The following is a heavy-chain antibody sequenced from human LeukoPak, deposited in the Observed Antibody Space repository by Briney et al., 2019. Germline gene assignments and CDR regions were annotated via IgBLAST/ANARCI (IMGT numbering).Heavy chain of an antibody. D-gene: IGHD3-3*01. V-gene: IGHV3-7*01. Sequence: PGGSLRLSCAASGFTFSSYWMSWVRQAPGKGLERVANIKQDGSEKYYVDSVKGRFTISRDNAKNSLYLQMNSLRAEDTAVYYCARLTYYDFWSGYPSDYWGQGTLVTVSS. CDR3: ARLTYYDFWSGYPSDY. CDR1: GFTFSSYW. CDR2: IKQDGSEK. J-gene: IGHJ4*02.